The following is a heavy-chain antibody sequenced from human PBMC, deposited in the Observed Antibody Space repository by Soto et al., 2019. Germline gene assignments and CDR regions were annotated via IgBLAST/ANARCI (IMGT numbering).Heavy chain of an antibody. Sequence: PGGSLRLSCAASGFTFSSYGMHWVRQAPGKGLEWVAVIWYDGSNKYYADSVKGRFTISRDNSKNTLYLQMNSLRAEDTAVYYCAREPDTGVGVVISSFFDYWGQGTLVTVSS. V-gene: IGHV3-33*01. D-gene: IGHD3-3*01. CDR3: AREPDTGVGVVISSFFDY. CDR2: IWYDGSNK. J-gene: IGHJ4*02. CDR1: GFTFSSYG.